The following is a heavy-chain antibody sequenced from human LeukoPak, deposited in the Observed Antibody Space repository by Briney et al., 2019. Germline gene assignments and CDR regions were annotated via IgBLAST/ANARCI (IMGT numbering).Heavy chain of an antibody. CDR3: AKGTYNGSDRRLDP. J-gene: IGHJ5*02. D-gene: IGHD3-10*01. CDR1: GFIFSNYA. V-gene: IGHV3-23*01. CDR2: ISGSGGST. Sequence: GSLRLSCAASGFIFSNYAMIWVCQAPGKGLEWVSAISGSGGSTYYADSVKGRFTISRDNSKNTLYLQMNSLRADDTAVYYCAKGTYNGSDRRLDPWGQGTLVTVSS.